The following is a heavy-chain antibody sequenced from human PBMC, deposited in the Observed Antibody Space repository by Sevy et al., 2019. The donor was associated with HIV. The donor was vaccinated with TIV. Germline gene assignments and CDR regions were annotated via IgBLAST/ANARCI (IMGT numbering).Heavy chain of an antibody. D-gene: IGHD2-21*01. CDR1: GFTFSKAW. J-gene: IGHJ2*01. Sequence: GGSLRLSCAASGFTFSKAWMTWVRQAPGKGLEWVGHIKSKSDGGTTDYAAPVKDKIRISRHDSKSTLYLQVNSLKTEDTAVYFCATVVRLCVDPHFGFFDLWGRGTLVTVSS. CDR3: ATVVRLCVDPHFGFFDL. V-gene: IGHV3-15*01. CDR2: IKSKSDGGTT.